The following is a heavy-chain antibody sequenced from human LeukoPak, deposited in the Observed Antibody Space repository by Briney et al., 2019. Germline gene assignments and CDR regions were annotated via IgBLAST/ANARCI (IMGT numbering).Heavy chain of an antibody. CDR3: ARGDGWFGELANFDY. V-gene: IGHV3-48*02. Sequence: GGYLRLSCAASGFTFSAYNMNWVRQAPGMGLEWVSSISSSRRSIHYADSVKGRFTISRDNAKNSLDLQMNSLTDEDTAVYYCARGDGWFGELANFDYWGQGTLVTVSS. D-gene: IGHD3-10*01. J-gene: IGHJ4*02. CDR2: ISSSRRSI. CDR1: GFTFSAYN.